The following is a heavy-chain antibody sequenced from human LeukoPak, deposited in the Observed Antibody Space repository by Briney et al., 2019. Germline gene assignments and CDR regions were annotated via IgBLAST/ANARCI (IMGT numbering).Heavy chain of an antibody. J-gene: IGHJ4*02. CDR2: ISYSGST. D-gene: IGHD2-15*01. Sequence: PSETLSLTCSVSGGSISSYYWSGIRQPPGKGLEWIGYISYSGSTKYNPSLKSRVTISVDTSKNQFSLKVSSVTAADTAVYYCARLWSPMVEIDYWGQGTLVTVSS. CDR3: ARLWSPMVEIDY. V-gene: IGHV4-59*08. CDR1: GGSISSYY.